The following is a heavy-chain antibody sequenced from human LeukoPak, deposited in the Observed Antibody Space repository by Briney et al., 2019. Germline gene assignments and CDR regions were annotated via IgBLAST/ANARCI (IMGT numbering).Heavy chain of an antibody. Sequence: SETLSLTCTVSGGSISSSSYYWGWIRQPPGKGLEWIGSIYYSGSTYYNPSLKSRVTISVDTSKNQFSLKLSSVTAADTAVYYCARDLGRSSGPALHDYWGQGTLVTVSS. CDR1: GGSISSSSYY. CDR3: ARDLGRSSGPALHDY. CDR2: IYYSGST. J-gene: IGHJ4*02. D-gene: IGHD6-19*01. V-gene: IGHV4-39*07.